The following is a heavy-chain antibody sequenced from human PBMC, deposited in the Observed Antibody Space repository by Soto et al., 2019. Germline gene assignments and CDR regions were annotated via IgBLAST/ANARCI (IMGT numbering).Heavy chain of an antibody. D-gene: IGHD3-10*01. CDR1: GFTFSSYA. J-gene: IGHJ5*02. CDR3: ARDAISMVRGTNNWFDP. Sequence: GGSLRLSCAASGFTFSSYAMSWVRQAPGKVLEWVSAISGSGGSTYYADSVKGRFTISRDNSKNTLYLQMNRLRADDTAVYYCARDAISMVRGTNNWFDPWGQGTLVTVSS. CDR2: ISGSGGST. V-gene: IGHV3-23*01.